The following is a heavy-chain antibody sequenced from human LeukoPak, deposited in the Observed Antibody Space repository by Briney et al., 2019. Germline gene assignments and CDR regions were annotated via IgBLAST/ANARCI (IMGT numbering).Heavy chain of an antibody. V-gene: IGHV4-59*01. CDR2: IYYSGST. D-gene: IGHD2-2*01. CDR3: AREGSSTNLDY. CDR1: GGSIISYY. J-gene: IGHJ4*02. Sequence: SEALSLPCTVSGGSIISYYWSWIRQPPGKGLEWIGYIYYSGSTNYNPSLKSRVTISVDTSKNQFSLKLSSVTAADTAVYYCAREGSSTNLDYWGQGTLVTVSS.